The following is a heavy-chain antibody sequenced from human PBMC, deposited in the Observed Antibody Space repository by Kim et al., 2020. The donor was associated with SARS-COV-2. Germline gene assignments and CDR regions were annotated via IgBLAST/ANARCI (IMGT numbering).Heavy chain of an antibody. J-gene: IGHJ3*02. CDR1: GFSLSTSGVG. CDR3: AHSAGVRTMIVVVMTAFDI. D-gene: IGHD3-22*01. V-gene: IGHV2-5*02. Sequence: SGPTLVNPTQTLTLTCTFSGFSLSTSGVGVGWIRQPPGKALEWLALIYWDDDKRYSPSLKSRLTITKDTSKNQVVLTMTNMDPVDTATYYCAHSAGVRTMIVVVMTAFDIWGQGTMVTVSS. CDR2: IYWDDDK.